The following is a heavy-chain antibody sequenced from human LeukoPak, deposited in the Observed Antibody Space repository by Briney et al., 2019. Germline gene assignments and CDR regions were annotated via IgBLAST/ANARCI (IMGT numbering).Heavy chain of an antibody. D-gene: IGHD6-19*01. CDR1: GFTFSSYW. Sequence: GGSLRLSCAASGFTFSSYWMHWVRQAPGKGLVWVSRINSDGSSTSYADAVKGRFTISRDNAKNTLYRQMNSLRAEDTAVYYCAREVAVAAFDIWGQGTMVTVSS. V-gene: IGHV3-74*01. CDR2: INSDGSST. J-gene: IGHJ3*02. CDR3: AREVAVAAFDI.